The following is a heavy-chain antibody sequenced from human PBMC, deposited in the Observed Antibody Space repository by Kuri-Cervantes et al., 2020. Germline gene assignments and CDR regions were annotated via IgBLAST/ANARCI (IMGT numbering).Heavy chain of an antibody. V-gene: IGHV1-3*01. D-gene: IGHD6-19*01. CDR2: ISGGNGDT. J-gene: IGHJ4*02. CDR1: DYTLGANA. CDR3: ARAIHGIAAGFDY. Sequence: ASVKVSCKASDYTLGANAIHWVRQAPGQRPEWMGWISGGNGDTKYSQKFHDRVTITRDTSASTVYMVLTSLRSEDTAVYYCARAIHGIAAGFDYWGQGTLVTVSS.